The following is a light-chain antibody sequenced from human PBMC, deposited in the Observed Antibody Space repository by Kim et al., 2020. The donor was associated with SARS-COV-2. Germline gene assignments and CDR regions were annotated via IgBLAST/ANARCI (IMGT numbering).Light chain of an antibody. CDR2: LNRDGSH. CDR3: QTWDTGIRV. Sequence: ASVKLTCTLSSGHSSYAIAWHQQRPEKGPRYLMNLNRDGSHTKGDGIPDRISGSSSGAERYLTISSLQSEDEADYYCQTWDTGIRVFGGGTQLTVL. J-gene: IGLJ3*02. V-gene: IGLV4-69*01. CDR1: SGHSSYA.